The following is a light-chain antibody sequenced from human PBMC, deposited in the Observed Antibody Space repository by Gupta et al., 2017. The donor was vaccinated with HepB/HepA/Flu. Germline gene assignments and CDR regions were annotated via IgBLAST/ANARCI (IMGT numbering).Light chain of an antibody. CDR1: SSNVGSYEF. Sequence: QSALTPAASVSGSPGQSITISCTGSSSNVGSYEFVSWYQQHPGKAPKLVIYEVNKRPSGVSNRFSAAKSGNTASLTISGLQAEDEAEYYCCSYAGSDKLIFGGGTKLTVL. J-gene: IGLJ2*01. CDR3: CSYAGSDKLI. V-gene: IGLV2-23*02. CDR2: EVN.